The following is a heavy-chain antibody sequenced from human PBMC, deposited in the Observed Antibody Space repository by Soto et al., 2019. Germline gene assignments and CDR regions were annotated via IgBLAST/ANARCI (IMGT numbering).Heavy chain of an antibody. Sequence: SETLSLTCTVSGGSISSYYWSWIRQPPGKGLEWIGYIYYSGSTNYNPSLKSRVTISVDTSKNQFSLKLSSVTAADTAVYYWASGTYDFWSGYHSGFWFDPWGQGTLVTVSS. CDR2: IYYSGST. CDR3: ASGTYDFWSGYHSGFWFDP. J-gene: IGHJ5*02. D-gene: IGHD3-3*01. V-gene: IGHV4-59*01. CDR1: GGSISSYY.